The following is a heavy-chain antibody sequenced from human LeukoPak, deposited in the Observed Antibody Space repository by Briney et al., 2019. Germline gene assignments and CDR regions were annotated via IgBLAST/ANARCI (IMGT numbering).Heavy chain of an antibody. CDR3: AKLHNLNCDY. CDR1: GLTFTDHG. V-gene: IGHV3-23*01. J-gene: IGHJ4*02. D-gene: IGHD1-14*01. Sequence: GGSLRLSCEASGLTFTDHGMSWVRQAPGKGLEWVSTISGSGGSTYYADSAKGRFTISRDSSKNTLYLQMNNLRPEDTAVYYCAKLHNLNCDYWGLGTLVTVSS. CDR2: ISGSGGST.